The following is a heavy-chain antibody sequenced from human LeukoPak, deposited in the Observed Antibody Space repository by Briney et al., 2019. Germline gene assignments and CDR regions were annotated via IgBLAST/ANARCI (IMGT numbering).Heavy chain of an antibody. CDR3: ASRRTVTTHWYFDL. CDR2: ISSSSSYI. CDR1: GFTFSSYG. V-gene: IGHV3-21*01. Sequence: GGSLRLSCAASGFTFSSYGMNWVRQAPGKGLEWVSSISSSSSYIYYADSVKGRFTISRDNAKNSLYLQMNSLRAEDTAVYYCASRRTVTTHWYFDLWGRGTLVTVSS. J-gene: IGHJ2*01. D-gene: IGHD4-17*01.